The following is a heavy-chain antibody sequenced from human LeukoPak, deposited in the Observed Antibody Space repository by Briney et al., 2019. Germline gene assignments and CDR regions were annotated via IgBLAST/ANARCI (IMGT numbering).Heavy chain of an antibody. CDR2: IIPILDIS. D-gene: IGHD4-23*01. J-gene: IGHJ3*01. V-gene: IGHV1-69*04. Sequence: GASVKVSCKASGDTFSNYAISWVRQAPGQGLEWMGRIIPILDISNYAQNFQGRVTITADKSTSTAYMELSSLRSDDTALYYCATPIRTPGAFDLWGQGTMVTVSS. CDR1: GDTFSNYA. CDR3: ATPIRTPGAFDL.